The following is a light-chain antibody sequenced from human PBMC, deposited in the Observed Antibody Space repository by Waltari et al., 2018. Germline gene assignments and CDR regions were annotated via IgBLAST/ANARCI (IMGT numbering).Light chain of an antibody. J-gene: IGKJ1*01. CDR1: QSVTSSH. Sequence: EIALTQSPGTLSLSPGESATLSCRASQSVTSSHLAWYQQKPGQAPRLLIYGASSRATAIPDRFSGSGSGTDFTLTISRLEAEDFAVYYCQQYGSSPRTFGQGTKVEIK. CDR2: GAS. V-gene: IGKV3-20*01. CDR3: QQYGSSPRT.